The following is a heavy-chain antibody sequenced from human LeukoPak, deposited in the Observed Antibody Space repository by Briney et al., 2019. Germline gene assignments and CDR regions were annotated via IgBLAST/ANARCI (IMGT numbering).Heavy chain of an antibody. CDR1: GCSISSYY. V-gene: IGHV4-4*09. Sequence: SETLSLTCTVSGCSISSYYWSWIRQPPGKGLEWIGYIYTSGSTNYNPSLKSRVTISVDTSKNQFSLKLSSVTAADTAVYYCARLYSSSSDLYYYYMDVWGKGTTVTVSS. D-gene: IGHD6-6*01. CDR2: IYTSGST. CDR3: ARLYSSSSDLYYYYMDV. J-gene: IGHJ6*03.